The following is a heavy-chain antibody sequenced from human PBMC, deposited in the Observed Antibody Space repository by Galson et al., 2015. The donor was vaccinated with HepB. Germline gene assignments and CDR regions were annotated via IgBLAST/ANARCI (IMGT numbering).Heavy chain of an antibody. Sequence: GSLRLSCAASGFTFSSYSMNWVRQAPGKGLEWVSYISGSSSSIYYADSVKGRFAISRDNAKKSLSLQMNSLRAEDTAVYYCARDVGDFYYYGMDVWGQGTTVTVSS. V-gene: IGHV3-48*04. D-gene: IGHD1-26*01. CDR3: ARDVGDFYYYGMDV. CDR1: GFTFSSYS. J-gene: IGHJ6*02. CDR2: ISGSSSSI.